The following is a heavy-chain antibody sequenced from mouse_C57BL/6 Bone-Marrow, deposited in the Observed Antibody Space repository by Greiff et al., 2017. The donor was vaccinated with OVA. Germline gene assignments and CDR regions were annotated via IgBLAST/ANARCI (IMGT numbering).Heavy chain of an antibody. CDR1: GYTFTDYY. CDR2: INPYNGGT. J-gene: IGHJ2*01. CDR3: ARGGSSPYYFDY. Sequence: VQLQQSGPVLVKPGASVKMSCKASGYTFTDYYMNWVKQSHGKSLEWIGVINPYNGGTSYNQKFKGKATLTVDKSSSTVYMELNSLTSEDSAVYYCARGGSSPYYFDYWGQGTTLTVSS. D-gene: IGHD1-1*01. V-gene: IGHV1-19*01.